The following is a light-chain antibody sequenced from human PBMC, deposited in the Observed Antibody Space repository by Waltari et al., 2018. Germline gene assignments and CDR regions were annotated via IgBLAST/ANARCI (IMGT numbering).Light chain of an antibody. CDR1: QGIRSW. J-gene: IGKJ4*01. CDR3: QEANSFPLT. Sequence: DIQMTQSPPSVSASVGDRVTITCRASQGIRSWLSWYQQKPGKAPKLLIYAASQLQSGVPSRCSGRDSGTEFTLTSSSLQPEDVATYYCQEANSFPLTFGGGTKVEI. CDR2: AAS. V-gene: IGKV1-12*01.